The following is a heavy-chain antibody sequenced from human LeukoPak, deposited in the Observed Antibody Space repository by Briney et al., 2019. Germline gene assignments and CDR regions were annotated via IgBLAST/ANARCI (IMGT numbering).Heavy chain of an antibody. V-gene: IGHV3-21*01. CDR2: ISSSSNYI. J-gene: IGHJ4*02. CDR1: GLTFSSYS. CDR3: ARVPHAMVRGVIITEFYFDY. Sequence: GGSLRLSCAASGLTFSSYSMNWVCQAPGKGLEWVPSISSSSNYIYYADSVKGRFTISRDNAKNSLYLQMNSLRAEDTAVYYCARVPHAMVRGVIITEFYFDYWGQGTLVTVSS. D-gene: IGHD3-10*01.